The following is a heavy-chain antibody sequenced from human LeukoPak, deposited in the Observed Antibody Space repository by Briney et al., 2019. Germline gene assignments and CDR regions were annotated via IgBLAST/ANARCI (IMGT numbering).Heavy chain of an antibody. V-gene: IGHV1-2*02. J-gene: IGHJ6*04. CDR3: AKARGLYCSSVSCYDCDV. Sequence: ASVKVSCKASGYTFTAYYIHWVRQAPGQGLEWMGWINPNSGGTDYAQKVQGRVTLTRDTSITTAYMEVSRLRSDDSAVYYCAKARGLYCSSVSCYDCDVWGKGTTVTVSS. CDR1: GYTFTAYY. D-gene: IGHD2-2*01. CDR2: INPNSGGT.